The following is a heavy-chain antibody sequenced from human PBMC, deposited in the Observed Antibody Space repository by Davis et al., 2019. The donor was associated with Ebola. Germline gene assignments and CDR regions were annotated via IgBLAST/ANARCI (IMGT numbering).Heavy chain of an antibody. CDR1: GFTFSGYW. CDR3: TRGYGWTDY. J-gene: IGHJ4*02. CDR2: IKPDGSDK. Sequence: GGSLRLSCAASGFTFSGYWMTCVRQAPGKGLEWVANIKPDGSDKFYVDSVKGRFTISRDNAKNSLYLQMNSLRAEDTAVYYCTRGYGWTDYWGQGTLVTVSS. D-gene: IGHD5-18*01. V-gene: IGHV3-7*03.